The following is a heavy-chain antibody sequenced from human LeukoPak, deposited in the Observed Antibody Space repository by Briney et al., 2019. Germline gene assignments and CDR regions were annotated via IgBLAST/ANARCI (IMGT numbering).Heavy chain of an antibody. CDR1: GFTFSSYG. V-gene: IGHV3-33*01. D-gene: IGHD3-22*01. CDR2: IWYDGSNK. Sequence: PGGSLRLSCAACGFTFSSYGMHWVRQAPGKGLEWVAVIWYDGSNKYYADSVKGRFTISRDNSKNTLYLQMNSPRAEDTAVYYCARAEEYYYYDSSGYYPPDWWGQGTLDTVSS. J-gene: IGHJ4*02. CDR3: ARAEEYYYYDSSGYYPPDW.